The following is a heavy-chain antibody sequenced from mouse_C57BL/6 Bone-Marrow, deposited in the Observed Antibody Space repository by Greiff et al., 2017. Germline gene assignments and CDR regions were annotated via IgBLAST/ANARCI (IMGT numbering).Heavy chain of an antibody. CDR3: ARPSTTVVAPYFDY. CDR2: ISSGGSYT. Sequence: DVMLVESGGDLVKPGGSLKLSCAASGFTFSSYGMSWVRQTPDKRLEWVATISSGGSYTYYPDSVKGRFTISRDNAKNTLYLQMSSLKSEDTAMYYCARPSTTVVAPYFDYWGQGTTLTVSS. V-gene: IGHV5-6*02. J-gene: IGHJ2*01. D-gene: IGHD1-1*01. CDR1: GFTFSSYG.